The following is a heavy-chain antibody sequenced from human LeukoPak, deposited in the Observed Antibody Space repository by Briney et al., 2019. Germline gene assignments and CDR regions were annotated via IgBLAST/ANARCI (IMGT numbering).Heavy chain of an antibody. CDR3: ARLSIVGATNFDY. D-gene: IGHD1-26*01. J-gene: IGHJ4*02. Sequence: SETLSLTCTVPGSSFTSSNWSWIRQPPGKGLERTGYIYYSGSTTYKPSLKSRVTISVDTSKNQFSLKLSSVTAADTAVYYCARLSIVGATNFDYWGQGTLVTVSS. V-gene: IGHV4-59*08. CDR1: GSSFTSSN. CDR2: IYYSGST.